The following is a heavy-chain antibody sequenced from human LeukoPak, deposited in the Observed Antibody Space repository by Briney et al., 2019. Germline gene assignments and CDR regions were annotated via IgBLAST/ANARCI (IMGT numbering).Heavy chain of an antibody. Sequence: ASVKVSCKASGYTFTGYYMHWVRQAPGQGLEWMGWINPNSGGTNYAQKFQGRVTITTDESTSTAYMELSSLRSEDTAVYYCASQRTVRNCSSTSCYWGLFDYWGQGTLVTVSS. V-gene: IGHV1-2*02. J-gene: IGHJ4*02. D-gene: IGHD2-2*01. CDR3: ASQRTVRNCSSTSCYWGLFDY. CDR2: INPNSGGT. CDR1: GYTFTGYY.